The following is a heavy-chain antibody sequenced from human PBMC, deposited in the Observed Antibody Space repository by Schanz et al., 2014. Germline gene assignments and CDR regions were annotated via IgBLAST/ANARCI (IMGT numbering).Heavy chain of an antibody. CDR1: GFTFSSYG. Sequence: QVQLVESGGGVVQPGRSLRLSCAASGFTFSSYGMHWVRQAPGKGLEWVAVIWYDGSNKYYADSVKGRFTISRDNSKNTLYLQMNSLRAEDTAIYFCAAARGTNCYFCALDIWGQGTMVTVSS. CDR3: AAARGTNCYFCALDI. D-gene: IGHD2-2*01. J-gene: IGHJ3*02. CDR2: IWYDGSNK. V-gene: IGHV3-33*01.